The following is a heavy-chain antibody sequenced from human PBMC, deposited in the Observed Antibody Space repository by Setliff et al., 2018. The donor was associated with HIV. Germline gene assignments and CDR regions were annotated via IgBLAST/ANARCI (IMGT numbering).Heavy chain of an antibody. V-gene: IGHV4-30-2*01. CDR3: ARRGDFFYYAMDV. CDR1: GGSMRSSGYS. CDR2: IYYNGKA. Sequence: SETLSLTCAVSGGSMRSSGYSWTWIRQAPGKGLEWVGYIYYNGKAYYNPSLKSRVTISVDRSKNQFSLKLSSVTAADTAVYYCARRGDFFYYAMDVWGQGTTVTVSS. J-gene: IGHJ6*02.